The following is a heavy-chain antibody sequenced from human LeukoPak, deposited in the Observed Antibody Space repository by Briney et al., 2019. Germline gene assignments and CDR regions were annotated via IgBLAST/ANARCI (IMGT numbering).Heavy chain of an antibody. V-gene: IGHV3-48*03. CDR2: IDSTARII. CDR3: AREPLGIPAAVADY. J-gene: IGHJ4*02. Sequence: PGGSLRLSCAASGFTLSSYEWNWVRQAPGKGLEWVSYIDSTARIIYYADSVKGRFTISRDSAKNSLYLQMNSLRAEDTAVYYCAREPLGIPAAVADYWGQGSLVTGSS. D-gene: IGHD6-13*01. CDR1: GFTLSSYE.